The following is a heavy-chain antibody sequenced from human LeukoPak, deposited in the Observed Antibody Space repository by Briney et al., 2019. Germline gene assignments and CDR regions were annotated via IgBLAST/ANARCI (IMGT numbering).Heavy chain of an antibody. V-gene: IGHV5-51*01. D-gene: IGHD3-3*01. CDR1: GYSFTSCW. CDR3: ARHADGYDFWSGYPYYFDY. CDR2: IYPGDSDT. Sequence: GESLKISCKGSGYSFTSCWIGWVRQMPGKGLEWMGIIYPGDSDTRYSPSFQGQVTISADKSISTAYLQWSSLKASDTAMYYCARHADGYDFWSGYPYYFDYWGQGTLVTVSS. J-gene: IGHJ4*02.